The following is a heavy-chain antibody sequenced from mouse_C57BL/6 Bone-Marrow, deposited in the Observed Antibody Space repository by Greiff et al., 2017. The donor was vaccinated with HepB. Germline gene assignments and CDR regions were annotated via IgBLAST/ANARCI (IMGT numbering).Heavy chain of an antibody. CDR1: GISITTGNYR. Sequence: VQLQQSGPGLVKPSQTVFLTCTVTGISITTGNYRWSWIRQFPGNKLEWIGYIYYSGTITYNPSLTSRTTITRDTPKNQFFLEMNSLTAEDTATYYCARENDGYYVDYWGQGTTLTVSS. D-gene: IGHD2-3*01. J-gene: IGHJ2*01. V-gene: IGHV3-5*01. CDR3: ARENDGYYVDY. CDR2: IYYSGTI.